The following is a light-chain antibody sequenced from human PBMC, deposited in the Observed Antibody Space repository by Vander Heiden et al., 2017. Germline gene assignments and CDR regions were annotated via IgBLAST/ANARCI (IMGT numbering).Light chain of an antibody. CDR2: AAS. Sequence: DIQMTQSPSSLSASVGDRVTITCRASQSISTYLNWYQQKPGKAPELLIYAASNLQSGVPSRFSGSGSATGFSLTISSLQPEDFATYYCQQCYVTLYTFGQGTKLEIK. J-gene: IGKJ2*01. CDR1: QSISTY. CDR3: QQCYVTLYT. V-gene: IGKV1-39*01.